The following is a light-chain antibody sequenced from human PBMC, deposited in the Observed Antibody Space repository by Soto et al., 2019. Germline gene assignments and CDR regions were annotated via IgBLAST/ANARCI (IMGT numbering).Light chain of an antibody. V-gene: IGKV3-20*01. CDR3: QQYDSSPPT. Sequence: EIVLTQSPGTLSLSPGERATLSCRASQSVNSNYLAWYQRKPGQAPRLLIYGASNRATDIPYRFSASGSGTDFTLTITRPEPEDFAVYYCQQYDSSPPTFGQGTKVEIK. J-gene: IGKJ1*01. CDR2: GAS. CDR1: QSVNSNY.